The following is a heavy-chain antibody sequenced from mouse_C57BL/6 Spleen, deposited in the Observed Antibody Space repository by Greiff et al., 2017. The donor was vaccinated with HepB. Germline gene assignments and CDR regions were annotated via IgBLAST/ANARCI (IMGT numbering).Heavy chain of an antibody. CDR3: AREGYSNYWFAY. Sequence: EVQVVESGGGLVKPGGSLKLSCAASGFTFSSYAMSWVRQTPEKRLEWVATISDGGSYTYYPDNVKGRFTISRDNAKNNLYLQMSHLKSEDTAMYYCAREGYSNYWFAYWGQGTLVTVSA. J-gene: IGHJ3*01. CDR1: GFTFSSYA. V-gene: IGHV5-4*01. D-gene: IGHD2-5*01. CDR2: ISDGGSYT.